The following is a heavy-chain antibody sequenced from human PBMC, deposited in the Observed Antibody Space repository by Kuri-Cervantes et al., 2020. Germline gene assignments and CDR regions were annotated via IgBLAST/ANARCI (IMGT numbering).Heavy chain of an antibody. CDR3: ASAYYYDSSGYLYYFDY. D-gene: IGHD3-22*01. CDR1: GGSISSSNYY. CDR2: VHYSGNT. Sequence: SETLSLTCTVSGGSISSSNYYWGWIRQPPGKGLEWIGSVHYSGNTNNNPSLKSRVIISVDTSKNQFSLKLSSVTAADTAVYYCASAYYYDSSGYLYYFDYWGQGTLVTVSS. V-gene: IGHV4-39*01. J-gene: IGHJ4*02.